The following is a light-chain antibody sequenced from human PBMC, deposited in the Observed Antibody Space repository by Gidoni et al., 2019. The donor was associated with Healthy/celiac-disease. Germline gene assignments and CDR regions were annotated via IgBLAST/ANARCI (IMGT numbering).Light chain of an antibody. CDR2: AAS. CDR3: QQSYSTPRYT. J-gene: IGKJ2*01. V-gene: IGKV1-39*01. Sequence: DIQMTQSPSSLSASVGDRVTIPCRASQSISSQLNWYQQKPGKAPKLLIYAASSLQSEVPSRFSGSGSGTDFTLTISSLQPADFATYYCQQSYSTPRYTFGQGTKLEIK. CDR1: QSISSQ.